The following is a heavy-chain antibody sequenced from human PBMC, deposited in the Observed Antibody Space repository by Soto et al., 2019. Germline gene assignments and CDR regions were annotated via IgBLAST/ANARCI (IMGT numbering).Heavy chain of an antibody. CDR3: ARGLSMAAGAYWFDH. CDR1: GFTFSSYT. J-gene: IGHJ5*02. Sequence: PGGSLRLSCAASGFTFSSYTMSWVRQAPGKGLEWVSAISGSGGSTYYADSVKGRFTISRDNSKNTLYLQMNSLRAEDTAVYYCARGLSMAAGAYWFDHWGQGTLVTVSS. V-gene: IGHV3-23*01. D-gene: IGHD6-13*01. CDR2: ISGSGGST.